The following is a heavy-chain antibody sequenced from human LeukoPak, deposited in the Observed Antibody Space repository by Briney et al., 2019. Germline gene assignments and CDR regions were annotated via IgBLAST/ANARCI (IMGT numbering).Heavy chain of an antibody. J-gene: IGHJ4*02. CDR2: IHASGTS. V-gene: IGHV4-4*07. CDR3: ARDGLYSYGYSYFDY. D-gene: IGHD5-18*01. Sequence: PSETLSLTCTVSGVSTTSYHWSWIRQPAGKRLEWIGRIHASGTSNYNPSLKSRVTMSVDTSKNQFSPRLTSVTAADTAVYYCARDGLYSYGYSYFDYWGQGTLVTVSS. CDR1: GVSTTSYH.